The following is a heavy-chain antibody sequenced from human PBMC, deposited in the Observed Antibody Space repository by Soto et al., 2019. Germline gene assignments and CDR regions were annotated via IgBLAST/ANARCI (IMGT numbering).Heavy chain of an antibody. J-gene: IGHJ4*02. D-gene: IGHD5-18*01. CDR3: ARAIGSPWILVKFDY. V-gene: IGHV1-3*01. Sequence: QVQLVQSGAEVKEPGASVKVSCKASGFNFNVYAIHWLRQAPGQSPEWRGWINVSAATRFSQKWQGRVTNARDRSAMTASMEVNPLTSEDTSVYYCARAIGSPWILVKFDYWCQGTLVIASS. CDR1: GFNFNVYA. CDR2: INVSAAT.